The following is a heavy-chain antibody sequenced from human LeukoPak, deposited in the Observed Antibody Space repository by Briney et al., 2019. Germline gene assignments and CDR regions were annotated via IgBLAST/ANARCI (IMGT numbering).Heavy chain of an antibody. Sequence: ASVKVSCKASGYTFTGYYMHWVRQAPGQGLEWMGWINPNSGGTNYAQKFQGRVTMTRDTSISTAYMELSRLRSDDTAVYYCARAHKGSYYDSSGYYDYFDYWGQGTLVTVSP. V-gene: IGHV1-2*02. CDR3: ARAHKGSYYDSSGYYDYFDY. CDR2: INPNSGGT. J-gene: IGHJ4*02. CDR1: GYTFTGYY. D-gene: IGHD3-22*01.